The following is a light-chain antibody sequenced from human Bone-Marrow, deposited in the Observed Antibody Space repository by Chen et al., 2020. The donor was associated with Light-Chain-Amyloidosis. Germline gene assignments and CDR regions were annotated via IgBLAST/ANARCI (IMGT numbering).Light chain of an antibody. CDR2: KVT. Sequence: QPALTQPAPASGSPVHAITISCTGTSSDDGGDNHVAWYQQHQEKAPKIMIYKVTNRPSGIPDRFSGSKSDNTASLTISGLQTEDEADYFCSSYTITNTLVVGSGTRVTVL. J-gene: IGLJ1*01. V-gene: IGLV2-14*01. CDR3: SSYTITNTLV. CDR1: SSDDGGDNH.